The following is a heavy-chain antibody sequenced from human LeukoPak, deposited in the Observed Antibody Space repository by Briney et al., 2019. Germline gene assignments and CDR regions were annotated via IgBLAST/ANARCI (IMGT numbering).Heavy chain of an antibody. V-gene: IGHV3-21*01. J-gene: IGHJ4*02. D-gene: IGHD1-7*01. Sequence: GGSLRLSCAASGFTFSSYSMNWVRQAPGKGLEWVSSISSSSSYIYYADSVKGRFTISRDNAKNSLYLQMNSLRAEDTAVYYCARDESGTGPFDYWGQGTLVTVSS. CDR2: ISSSSSYI. CDR3: ARDESGTGPFDY. CDR1: GFTFSSYS.